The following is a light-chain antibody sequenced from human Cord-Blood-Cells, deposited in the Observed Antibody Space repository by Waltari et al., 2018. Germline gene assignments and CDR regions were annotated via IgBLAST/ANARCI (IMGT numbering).Light chain of an antibody. CDR3: QQYNSYSGT. V-gene: IGKV1-5*01. CDR2: DAS. J-gene: IGKJ2*01. CDR1: QSISSW. Sequence: IQMIQSPSTLSASVGDRVTITCRASQSISSWLAWYQQKPGKAPKLLIYDASSLESGVPSRFSGSGSGTEFTLTISSLQPDDFATYYCQQYNSYSGTFGQGTKLEIK.